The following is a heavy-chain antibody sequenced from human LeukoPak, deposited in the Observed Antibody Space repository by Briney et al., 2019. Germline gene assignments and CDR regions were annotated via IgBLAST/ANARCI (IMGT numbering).Heavy chain of an antibody. V-gene: IGHV3-7*01. CDR3: ASTLMYYYDSSGYFY. J-gene: IGHJ4*02. D-gene: IGHD3-22*01. CDR2: IKQDGSEK. CDR1: GFTFSSYW. Sequence: GGSLRLSCAASGFTFSSYWMSWVRQAPGKGLEWVANIKQDGSEKYYEDSVKGRFTISRDNAKNSLYLQMNSLRAEDTAVYYCASTLMYYYDSSGYFYWGQGTLVTVSS.